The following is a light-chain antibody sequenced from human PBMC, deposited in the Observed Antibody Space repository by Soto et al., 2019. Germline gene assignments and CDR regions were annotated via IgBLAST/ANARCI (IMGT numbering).Light chain of an antibody. J-gene: IGKJ1*01. CDR2: GAS. Sequence: EMVMTQSPATLSVSPGERATLSCRASQSVSSNLAWYQQKPGQAPMLLIYGASTRATGIPARFSGSGSGTEFTLTISSLQSEDFAVYYCQQYNNWPWTFGQGTKVDIK. CDR3: QQYNNWPWT. CDR1: QSVSSN. V-gene: IGKV3-15*01.